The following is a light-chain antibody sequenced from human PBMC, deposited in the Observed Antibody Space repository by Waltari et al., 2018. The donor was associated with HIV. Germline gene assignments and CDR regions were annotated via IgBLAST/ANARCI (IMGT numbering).Light chain of an antibody. CDR3: CTYTGSYAV. V-gene: IGLV2-11*01. CDR2: DVN. CDR1: SSDIVLYNF. Sequence: QSALTQPRSVSESPGQSVTISCTETSSDIVLYNFVSWYQHHPGKAPRLIIYDVNKRPSGVPDRFSGSKSGNTASLSISGLQADDEADYYCCTYTGSYAVFGGGTKLTVL. J-gene: IGLJ2*01.